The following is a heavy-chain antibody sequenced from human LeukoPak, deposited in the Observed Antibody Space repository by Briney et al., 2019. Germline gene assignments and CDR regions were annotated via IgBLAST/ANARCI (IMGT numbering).Heavy chain of an antibody. D-gene: IGHD2-2*01. CDR3: ASGGGPVVPADY. J-gene: IGHJ4*02. CDR2: ISGSGGGT. CDR1: GFTFSSYA. V-gene: IGHV3-23*01. Sequence: GGSLRLSCAASGFTFSSYAMSWVRQAPGKGLEWVSAISGSGGGTYYADSVKGRFTISRDNSRNTLYLQMNSLRAEDTAVYYCASGGGPVVPADYWGQGTLVSVS.